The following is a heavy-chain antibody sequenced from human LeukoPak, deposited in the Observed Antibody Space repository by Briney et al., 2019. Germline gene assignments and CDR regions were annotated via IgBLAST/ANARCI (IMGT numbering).Heavy chain of an antibody. CDR1: GFTFSDYY. J-gene: IGHJ3*02. D-gene: IGHD5-12*01. Sequence: PGWSLRLACAASGFTFSDYYMSCIRQAPGKGLDWVSYISSSSSYTNYADSVKGRFTISRDNAKNSLYLQMNSLRAEDTAVYYCASDIVATTGSAFDIWGQGTMVTVSS. CDR2: ISSSSSYT. CDR3: ASDIVATTGSAFDI. V-gene: IGHV3-11*05.